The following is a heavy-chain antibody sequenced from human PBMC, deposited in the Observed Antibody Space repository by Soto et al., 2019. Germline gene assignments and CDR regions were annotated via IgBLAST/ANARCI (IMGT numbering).Heavy chain of an antibody. CDR2: INHSGST. CDR3: AAGGRYGDYACYFDY. J-gene: IGHJ4*02. D-gene: IGHD4-17*01. CDR1: GGSFSGYY. Sequence: QVQLQQWGAGLLKPSETLSLTCAVYGGSFSGYYWSWIRQPPGKGLEWIGEINHSGSTNYNPSLKSRVTISVDTSKNQFSLKLSSVTAADTAVYYCAAGGRYGDYACYFDYWGQGTLATVSS. V-gene: IGHV4-34*01.